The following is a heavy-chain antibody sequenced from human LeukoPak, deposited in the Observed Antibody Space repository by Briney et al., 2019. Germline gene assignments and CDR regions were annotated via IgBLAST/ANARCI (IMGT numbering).Heavy chain of an antibody. J-gene: IGHJ3*02. CDR1: GGSISSSDYY. CDR3: ARVGSDYDSSAYTAAFDI. D-gene: IGHD3-22*01. Sequence: KPSETLSLTCTVSGGSISSSDYYWAWIRQPPGKGLEWIGSIYDSGSPYYNPSLKSRVTTSVDTSKNQFSLTLSSVTAADTAVYYCARVGSDYDSSAYTAAFDIWGRGTMVTVSS. V-gene: IGHV4-39*07. CDR2: IYDSGSP.